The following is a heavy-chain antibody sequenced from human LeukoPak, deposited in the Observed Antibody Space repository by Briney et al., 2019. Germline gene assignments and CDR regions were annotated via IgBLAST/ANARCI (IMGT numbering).Heavy chain of an antibody. CDR2: ISTTGST. D-gene: IGHD6-19*01. Sequence: PSETLSLTCTVSGGSISSYYWSWIRQPAGKGLEWIWRISTTGSTNYSPALKSRVTMSVDTSKNQFSLKLASVTAADTAVYYCARGSSGWSPYDYWGQGTLVTVSS. J-gene: IGHJ4*02. CDR1: GGSISSYY. V-gene: IGHV4-4*07. CDR3: ARGSSGWSPYDY.